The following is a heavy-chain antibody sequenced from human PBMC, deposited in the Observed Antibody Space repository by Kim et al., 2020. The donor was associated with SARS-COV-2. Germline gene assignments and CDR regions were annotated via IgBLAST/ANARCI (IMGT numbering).Heavy chain of an antibody. D-gene: IGHD3-10*01. CDR3: ARELPYYYGSGSSSGAFQH. CDR2: ISYDGSNK. CDR1: GFTFSSYA. J-gene: IGHJ1*01. V-gene: IGHV3-30*04. Sequence: GGSLRLSCAASGFTFSSYAMHWVRQAPGKGLEWVAVISYDGSNKYYADSVKGRFTISRDNSKNTLYLQMNSLRAEDTAVYYCARELPYYYGSGSSSGAFQHWGQGTLVTVSS.